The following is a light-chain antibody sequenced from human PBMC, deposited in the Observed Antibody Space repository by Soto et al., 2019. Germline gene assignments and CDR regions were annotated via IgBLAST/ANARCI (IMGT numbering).Light chain of an antibody. CDR3: VLYVGSDIWV. CDR2: STN. Sequence: QTVVTQEPSFSVSPGGTVTLTCGLSFGSVSTSYYSTWYHQTPGQAPRTLIQSTNTRSSGDPDRFSGSILGSKAALTITGAQEDDEPDYYCVLYVGSDIWVFGGGTKLTVL. CDR1: FGSVSTSYY. V-gene: IGLV8-61*01. J-gene: IGLJ2*01.